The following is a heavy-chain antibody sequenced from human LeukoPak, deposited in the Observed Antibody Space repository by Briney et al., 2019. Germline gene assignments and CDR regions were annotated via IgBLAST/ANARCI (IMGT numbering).Heavy chain of an antibody. V-gene: IGHV1-69*01. CDR3: ARVSSGWGAPEYFQH. Sequence: SVKVSCKASGGTFSSYAISWARQAPGQGLEWMGGIIPIFGTANYAQKFQGRATITADESTSTAYMELSSLRSEDTAVYYCARVSSGWGAPEYFQHWGQGTLVTVSS. CDR1: GGTFSSYA. J-gene: IGHJ1*01. CDR2: IIPIFGTA. D-gene: IGHD6-19*01.